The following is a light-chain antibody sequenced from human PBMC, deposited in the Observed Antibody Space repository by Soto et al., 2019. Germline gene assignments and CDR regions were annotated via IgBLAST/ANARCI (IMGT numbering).Light chain of an antibody. CDR3: QQRRT. Sequence: EIVLTQSPATLSLSPGERATLSCRASQSVSSYLAWYQQKPGQAPRLLIYDASNRATGIPARFSGSGSGTNFPLPISTLEPEDFAVYYCQQRRTFGGGTKV. CDR2: DAS. CDR1: QSVSSY. V-gene: IGKV3-11*01. J-gene: IGKJ4*01.